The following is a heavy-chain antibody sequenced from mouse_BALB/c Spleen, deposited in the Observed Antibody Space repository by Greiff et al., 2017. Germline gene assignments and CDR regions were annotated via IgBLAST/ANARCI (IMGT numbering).Heavy chain of an antibody. CDR3: AREDGKGFAY. CDR1: GFTFSSYA. D-gene: IGHD2-1*01. J-gene: IGHJ3*01. V-gene: IGHV5-9-4*01. CDR2: ISSGGSYT. Sequence: EVQRVESGGGLVKPGGSLKLSCAASGFTFSSYAMSWVRQSPEKRLEWVAEISSGGSYTYYPDTVTGRFTISRDNAKNTLYLEMSSLRSEDTAMYYCAREDGKGFAYWGQGTLVTVSA.